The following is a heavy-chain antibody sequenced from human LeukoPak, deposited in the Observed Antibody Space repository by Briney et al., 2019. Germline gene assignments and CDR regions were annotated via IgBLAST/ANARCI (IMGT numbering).Heavy chain of an antibody. D-gene: IGHD3-9*01. J-gene: IGHJ6*02. V-gene: IGHV1-18*01. CDR3: ARDPLPYDILPGYFYYYYGMDV. CDR1: GYTFTSYG. Sequence: GASVTVSFKASGYTFTSYGISWVRQAPGQGLEWMGWISAYNGNTNYAQKLQGRVTMTTDTSTSTANMELRSLRSDDAAVYYCARDPLPYDILPGYFYYYYGMDVWGQGTTVTVSS. CDR2: ISAYNGNT.